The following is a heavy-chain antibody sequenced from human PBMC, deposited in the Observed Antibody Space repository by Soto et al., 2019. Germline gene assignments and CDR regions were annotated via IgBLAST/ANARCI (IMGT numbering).Heavy chain of an antibody. CDR2: IYYSGST. J-gene: IGHJ4*02. Sequence: SDTLSLTCTGSGVAIISCVYYGTGIRKPPGKGLDLIGYIYYSGSTYYNPSLKSRVTISVDTSKNQVSLKLSSVTAADTAVYYCARVSFRDYFDYWGQGALVTVSS. V-gene: IGHV4-30-4*02. CDR3: ARVSFRDYFDY. CDR1: GVAIISCVYY.